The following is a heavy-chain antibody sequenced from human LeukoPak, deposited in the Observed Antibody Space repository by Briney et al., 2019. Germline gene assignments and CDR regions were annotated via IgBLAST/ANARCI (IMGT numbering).Heavy chain of an antibody. CDR2: ISAYNGNT. J-gene: IGHJ5*02. CDR1: DYTFTSYG. CDR3: ARDPPGYSSSWISNWFDP. V-gene: IGHV1-18*01. D-gene: IGHD6-13*01. Sequence: ASVKVSCKACDYTFTSYGISWVRQDPGQGLEWMGGISAYNGNTNYAQKLQGRVTMTTDTSTSTAYMELRSLRSDDTAVYYCARDPPGYSSSWISNWFDPWGQGTLVTVSS.